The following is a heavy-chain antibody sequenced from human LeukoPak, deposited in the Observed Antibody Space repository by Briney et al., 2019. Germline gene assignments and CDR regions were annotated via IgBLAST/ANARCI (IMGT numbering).Heavy chain of an antibody. CDR1: GFTFSSYA. Sequence: GGSLRLSCAASGFTFSSYAMHWVRQAPGKGLEWVAVISYDGSNKYYADSVKGRFTISRDNSKNTLYLQMNSLRAEDTAVYYCARGTELGIADYWGQGTLVTVSP. V-gene: IGHV3-30*04. CDR2: ISYDGSNK. D-gene: IGHD7-27*01. CDR3: ARGTELGIADY. J-gene: IGHJ4*02.